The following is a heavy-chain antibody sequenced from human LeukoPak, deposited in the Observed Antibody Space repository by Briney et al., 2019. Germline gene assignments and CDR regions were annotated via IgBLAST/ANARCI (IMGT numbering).Heavy chain of an antibody. J-gene: IGHJ6*02. V-gene: IGHV3-30*18. CDR3: AKVMSEGYYYGMDV. Sequence: GGSLRLSCAASGFTFSSYGMHWVRQAPGKGLEWVAVISYDGSNKYYADSVKGRFTISRDNSKNTLYLQMNSLRAEDTAVYYCAKVMSEGYYYGMDVWGQGTTVTVSS. D-gene: IGHD3-10*02. CDR1: GFTFSSYG. CDR2: ISYDGSNK.